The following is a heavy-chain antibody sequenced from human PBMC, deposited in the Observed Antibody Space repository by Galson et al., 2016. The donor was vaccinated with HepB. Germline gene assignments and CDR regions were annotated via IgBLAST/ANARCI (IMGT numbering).Heavy chain of an antibody. D-gene: IGHD3-10*01. Sequence: TLSLTCTVSGGSISSGGYYWSWIRPHPGKGLEWIGYIYYSGSTYYHPSLKSRVIMSVDTSKNQFSLRLSSVTAADTAVYYCARGLRGWFRELSAPDYWGQGTLFTVSS. CDR2: IYYSGST. J-gene: IGHJ4*02. V-gene: IGHV4-31*03. CDR1: GGSISSGGYY. CDR3: ARGLRGWFRELSAPDY.